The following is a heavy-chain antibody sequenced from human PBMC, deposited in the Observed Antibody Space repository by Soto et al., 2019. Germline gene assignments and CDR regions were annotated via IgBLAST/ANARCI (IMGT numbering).Heavy chain of an antibody. CDR2: IYHSGLT. Sequence: SETLSLTCAVSGGSISSSNWWNWVRQPPGKGLEWIGEIYHSGLTNYNPSLRSRVTISVDKSKNQFPLKLTSVTAADTAVYFCARVAPEEGNYYYSLDVWGQGTTVTVSS. J-gene: IGHJ6*02. CDR1: GGSISSSNW. CDR3: ARVAPEEGNYYYSLDV. V-gene: IGHV4-4*02. D-gene: IGHD6-13*01.